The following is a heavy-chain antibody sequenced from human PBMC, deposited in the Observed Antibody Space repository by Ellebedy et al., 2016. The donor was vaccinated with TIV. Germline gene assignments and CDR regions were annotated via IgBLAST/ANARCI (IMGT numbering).Heavy chain of an antibody. CDR2: INPSGGST. Sequence: ASVKVSCXASGYTFTSYYMHWVRQAAGQGLEWMGIINPSGGSTSYAQKFQGRVTMTRDTSTSTVYMELSSLRSEDTAVYYCARDLGYCSSTSCSNWFNPWGQGTLVTVSS. V-gene: IGHV1-46*01. D-gene: IGHD2-2*01. CDR3: ARDLGYCSSTSCSNWFNP. CDR1: GYTFTSYY. J-gene: IGHJ5*02.